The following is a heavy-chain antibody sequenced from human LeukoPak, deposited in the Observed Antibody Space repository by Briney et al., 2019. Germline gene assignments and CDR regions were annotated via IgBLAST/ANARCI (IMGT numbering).Heavy chain of an antibody. CDR1: GFTFRTSG. CDR3: AKDGGTHFDH. D-gene: IGHD1-26*01. J-gene: IGHJ4*02. V-gene: IGHV3-48*01. CDR2: ISSSWTTI. Sequence: GGSLRLSCTASGFTFRTSGMNWVRQAPGKGLEWVSYISSSWTTISYAQSVKGRFNITRDNAQNSLTLHMNTLRADDTAVYYCAKDGGTHFDHWGQGTLVTVSS.